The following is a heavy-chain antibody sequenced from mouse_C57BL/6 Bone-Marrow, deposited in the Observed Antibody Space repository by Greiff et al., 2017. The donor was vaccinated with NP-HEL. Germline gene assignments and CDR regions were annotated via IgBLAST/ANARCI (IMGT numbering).Heavy chain of an antibody. J-gene: IGHJ2*01. V-gene: IGHV1-63*01. Sequence: VQLQQSGAELVRPGTSVKMSCKASGYTFTNFWIGWAKQRPGHGLEWIGDIYPGGGYTNYNEKFKGKATLTADKSSSTAYMQFSSLTSEDSAIYYCARYYYGSSFDYWGQGTTLTVSS. D-gene: IGHD1-1*01. CDR1: GYTFTNFW. CDR3: ARYYYGSSFDY. CDR2: IYPGGGYT.